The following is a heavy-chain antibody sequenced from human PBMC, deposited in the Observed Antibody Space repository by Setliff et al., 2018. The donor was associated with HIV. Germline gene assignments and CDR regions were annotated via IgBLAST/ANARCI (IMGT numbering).Heavy chain of an antibody. V-gene: IGHV1-3*03. Sequence: ASVKVSCKISGYTLTEVSMHWVRQAPGKGLEWMGWISTGDGKTHYSQEFQGRLIISRDTSASTVYMHLSRLRSEDTAVYYCARGEKRFLEWLPLDYYYYYYMDVWGKGITVTVSS. CDR2: ISTGDGKT. D-gene: IGHD3-3*01. J-gene: IGHJ6*03. CDR3: ARGEKRFLEWLPLDYYYYYYMDV. CDR1: GYTLTEVS.